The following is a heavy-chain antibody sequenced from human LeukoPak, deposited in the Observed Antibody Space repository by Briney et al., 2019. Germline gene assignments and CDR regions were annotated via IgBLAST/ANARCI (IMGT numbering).Heavy chain of an antibody. D-gene: IGHD2-2*01. J-gene: IGHJ4*02. V-gene: IGHV3-23*01. Sequence: GGSLRLSCAASGFTFSSYAMSWVRQAPGKGLEWVSAISGSGGSTYYADSVKGRFTISRDNSKNTLYLQMNSLRAKDTAVYYCATQPWVKSPYCSSTSCARDYWGQGTLVTVSS. CDR2: ISGSGGST. CDR1: GFTFSSYA. CDR3: ATQPWVKSPYCSSTSCARDY.